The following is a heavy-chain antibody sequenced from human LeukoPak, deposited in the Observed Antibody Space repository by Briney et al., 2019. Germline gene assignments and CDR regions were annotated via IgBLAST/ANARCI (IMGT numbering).Heavy chain of an antibody. V-gene: IGHV5-51*01. Sequence: GESLKISCKGSGYNFTSHWIGWVRQLPGKGLEWMGIIYPGDSDSRQSPSLRGQVTISADKSINTAYLQWNSLKASDTAMYYCARGHHVVVATATWASDAFDLWGQGTMVTVSS. D-gene: IGHD2-21*02. J-gene: IGHJ3*01. CDR1: GYNFTSHW. CDR2: IYPGDSDS. CDR3: ARGHHVVVATATWASDAFDL.